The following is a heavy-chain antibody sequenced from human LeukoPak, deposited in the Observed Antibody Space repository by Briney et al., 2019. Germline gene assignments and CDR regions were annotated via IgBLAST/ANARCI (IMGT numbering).Heavy chain of an antibody. J-gene: IGHJ4*02. CDR2: VDTGGKT. CDR3: ATDSSSRPEDY. CDR1: GFTVSSKY. Sequence: GGSLRLSCAASGFTVSSKYMIWVRQAPGKGLEWVSLVDTGGKTYHADSVKGRFTISRDNSKNTLYLQMNSLRAEDTAVYYCATDSSSRPEDYWGQGTRVTVSS. D-gene: IGHD6-6*01. V-gene: IGHV3-66*01.